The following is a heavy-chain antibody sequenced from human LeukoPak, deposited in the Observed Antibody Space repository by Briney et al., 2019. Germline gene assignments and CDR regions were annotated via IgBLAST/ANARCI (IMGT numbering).Heavy chain of an antibody. D-gene: IGHD5-24*01. CDR1: GGSISSYY. Sequence: PSETLSLTCTVSGGSISSYYWSWIRQTPGKGLEWIGYIYYSGSTNYNPSLKSRVTISVDTSKNQFSLKLSSVTAADTAVYYCARVEIASFDYWGQGTLVTVSS. CDR2: IYYSGST. J-gene: IGHJ4*02. V-gene: IGHV4-59*08. CDR3: ARVEIASFDY.